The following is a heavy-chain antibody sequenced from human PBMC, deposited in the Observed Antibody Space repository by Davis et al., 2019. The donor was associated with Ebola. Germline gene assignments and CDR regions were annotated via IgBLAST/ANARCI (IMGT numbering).Heavy chain of an antibody. V-gene: IGHV3-33*01. CDR2: IWYDGSNK. CDR1: GFTFSSYG. Sequence: GESLKISCAASGFTFSSYGMHWVRQAPGKGLEWVAVIWYDGSNKYYADSVKGRFTISGDNSKNTLYLQMNSLRAEDTAVYYCARDGSNYGDYPDYWGQGTLVTVSS. D-gene: IGHD4-17*01. CDR3: ARDGSNYGDYPDY. J-gene: IGHJ4*02.